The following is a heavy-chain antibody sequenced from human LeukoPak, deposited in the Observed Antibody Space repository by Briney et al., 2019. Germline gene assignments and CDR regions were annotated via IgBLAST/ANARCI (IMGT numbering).Heavy chain of an antibody. J-gene: IGHJ4*02. CDR1: GFTFDDYA. D-gene: IGHD6-13*01. CDR2: ISGYSGSI. CDR3: GKDINREAGAGTPADY. V-gene: IGHV3-9*01. Sequence: GRSLRLSCAPSGFTFDDYAMDWGRQAPGKGLEWGSGISGYSGSIGYAVFVKRRFTISRDNDKNSLYLQMNSLRAGGTALYYWGKDINREAGAGTPADYWGQGTLVTVSS.